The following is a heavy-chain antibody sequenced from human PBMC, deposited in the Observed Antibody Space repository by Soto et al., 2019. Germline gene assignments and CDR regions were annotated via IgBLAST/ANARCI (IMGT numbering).Heavy chain of an antibody. J-gene: IGHJ4*02. D-gene: IGHD3-16*02. V-gene: IGHV3-30-3*01. CDR1: GFTFSSYA. CDR3: ERDIAIQSFAY. Sequence: PGGSLRLSCAASGFTFSSYAMHWVRQAPGKGLEWVAVISYDGSNKYYADSVKGRFTISRDNYKNTLYLQMNSLRAEDTAVYYCERDIAIQSFAYWGQGTLVTVSS. CDR2: ISYDGSNK.